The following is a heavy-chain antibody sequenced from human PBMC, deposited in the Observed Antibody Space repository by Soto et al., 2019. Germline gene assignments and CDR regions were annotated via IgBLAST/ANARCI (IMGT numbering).Heavy chain of an antibody. CDR1: VFSLSTTGVG. V-gene: IGHV2-5*02. CDR3: AHRPWYAFEP. CDR2: IYWDGEK. D-gene: IGHD6-13*01. Sequence: QITLKESGPTLVKPTQTLTLTCTFSVFSLSTTGVGVGWIRQPPGKALEGLALIYWDGEKRYSPSLKSRLTITKDTSKNQVVLTMTNMEPVDTATYYCAHRPWYAFEPWGQGILVTVSS. J-gene: IGHJ5*02.